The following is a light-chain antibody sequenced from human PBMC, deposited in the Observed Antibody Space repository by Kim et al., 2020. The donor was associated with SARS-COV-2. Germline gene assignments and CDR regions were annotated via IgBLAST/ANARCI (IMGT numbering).Light chain of an antibody. V-gene: IGKV3-20*01. Sequence: SPGERATLSCRASQSVTSSYLAWYQQKPGQAPRLLMYGASSRATGIPDRFSGSGSGTDFTLTISRVEPEDFAVYYCQQYGSSPWTFGQGTKVDIK. J-gene: IGKJ1*01. CDR2: GAS. CDR1: QSVTSSY. CDR3: QQYGSSPWT.